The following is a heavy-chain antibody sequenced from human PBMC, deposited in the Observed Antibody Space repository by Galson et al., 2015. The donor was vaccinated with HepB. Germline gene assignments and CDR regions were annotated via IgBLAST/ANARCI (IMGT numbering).Heavy chain of an antibody. V-gene: IGHV3-7*03. CDR2: INQDGSDK. D-gene: IGHD3-16*01. CDR3: VRALGTFESY. CDR1: GFTFNKYW. Sequence: SLRLSCAASGFTFNKYWMNWVRQAPGKGLEWVANINQDGSDKKYVESVRGRFTISRDNAKNSVSLQMKSLRAEDTAVYYCVRALGTFESYWGQGTLVAVSS. J-gene: IGHJ4*02.